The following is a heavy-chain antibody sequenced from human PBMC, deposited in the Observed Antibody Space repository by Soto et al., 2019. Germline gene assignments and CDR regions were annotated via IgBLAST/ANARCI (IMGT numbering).Heavy chain of an antibody. D-gene: IGHD5-12*01. CDR2: ISYDGSNK. CDR3: ARDPDTPIVATIADYYYGMDV. Sequence: QVQLVESGGGVVQPGRSLRLSCAASGFTFSSYAMHWVRQAPGKGLEWVAVISYDGSNKYYADSVKGRFTISRDNSKNTLYLQMNSLRAEDTAVYYCARDPDTPIVATIADYYYGMDVWGQGTTVTVSS. J-gene: IGHJ6*02. CDR1: GFTFSSYA. V-gene: IGHV3-30-3*01.